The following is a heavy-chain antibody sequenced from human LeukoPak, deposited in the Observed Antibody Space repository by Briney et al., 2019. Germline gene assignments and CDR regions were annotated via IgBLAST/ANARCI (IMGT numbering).Heavy chain of an antibody. J-gene: IGHJ4*02. D-gene: IGHD1-26*01. CDR3: ARAHIVGATSPSFDY. Sequence: GGSLRLSCAASGFTFSSYSMNWVRQAPGKGLEWVSSISSSSSYIYYADSVKGRFTISRDNAKNSLYLQMNSLRAEDTAVYYCARAHIVGATSPSFDYWGQGTLVTVSS. CDR1: GFTFSSYS. V-gene: IGHV3-21*01. CDR2: ISSSSSYI.